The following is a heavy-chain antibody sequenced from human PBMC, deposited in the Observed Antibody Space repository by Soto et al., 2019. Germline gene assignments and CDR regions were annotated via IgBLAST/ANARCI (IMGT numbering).Heavy chain of an antibody. CDR3: ARTYDGSGPNSGGYGFDI. V-gene: IGHV4-59*01. Sequence: SETLSLTCTVSGGSISSYYWSWIRQPPGKGLEWIGYIYYSVSTNYNPSLKSRVTISVDTSKNQFSLKLSSVTAADTAVFYFARTYDGSGPNSGGYGFDIWGQGTMVTVSS. J-gene: IGHJ3*02. CDR1: GGSISSYY. CDR2: IYYSVST. D-gene: IGHD3-22*01.